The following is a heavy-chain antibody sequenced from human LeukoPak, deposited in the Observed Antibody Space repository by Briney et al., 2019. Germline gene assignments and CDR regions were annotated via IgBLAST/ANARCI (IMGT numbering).Heavy chain of an antibody. V-gene: IGHV3-23*01. CDR2: ISGSGGST. CDR3: AKRSYCTNGVCSPYYFVY. CDR1: GFTLSSYT. Sequence: GGSLRLSCAASGFTLSSYTMSWVRQAPGKGLEWVSAISGSGGSTYYADSVKGRFTISRDNSKNTLYLQMNSLRAEDTAVYYCAKRSYCTNGVCSPYYFVYWGQGTLVTVSS. J-gene: IGHJ4*02. D-gene: IGHD2-8*01.